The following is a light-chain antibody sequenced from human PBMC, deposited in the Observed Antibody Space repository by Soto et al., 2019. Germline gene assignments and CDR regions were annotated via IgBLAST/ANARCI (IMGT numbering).Light chain of an antibody. CDR2: GAS. V-gene: IGKV3-20*01. J-gene: IGKJ5*01. Sequence: EIVMTQSPATLSVSPGERATLSCRASQRVSRNLAWYQQKPGQAPRLLIYGASSRATGIPDRFSGSGSGTDFTLTISRLEPEDFAVYYCRQYGSSPITFGQGTRLEIK. CDR1: QRVSRN. CDR3: RQYGSSPIT.